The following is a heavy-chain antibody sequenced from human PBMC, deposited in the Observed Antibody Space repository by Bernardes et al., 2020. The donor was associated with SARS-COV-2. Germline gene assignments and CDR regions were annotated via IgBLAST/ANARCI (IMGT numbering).Heavy chain of an antibody. Sequence: SETLSLTCAVSGGSFSGYFYNWIRQPPGKGLEWIGEINHSGSTTYNPSLKGRVTISADTSKIQFSLKLTSVTSADTAVYFCAGGRIVPGRPYYYYYAMDVWGQGTTVTVSS. V-gene: IGHV4-34*01. CDR1: GGSFSGYF. CDR2: INHSGST. D-gene: IGHD1-26*01. CDR3: AGGRIVPGRPYYYYYAMDV. J-gene: IGHJ6*02.